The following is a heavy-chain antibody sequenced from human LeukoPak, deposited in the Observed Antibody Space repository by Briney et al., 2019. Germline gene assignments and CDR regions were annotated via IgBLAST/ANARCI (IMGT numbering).Heavy chain of an antibody. J-gene: IGHJ4*02. V-gene: IGHV3-23*01. CDR1: GFSFSSHP. Sequence: PGGSLRLSCAASGFSFSSHPINWVRQAPGKGLEWVSGISGSGGSTYYADSVKGRFTISRDNSKNTLYLQMNSLRAEDTAVYYCAKYSYIPMVRGLIMSSSYYFDNWGQGALVTVSS. CDR3: AKYSYIPMVRGLIMSSSYYFDN. CDR2: ISGSGGST. D-gene: IGHD3-10*01.